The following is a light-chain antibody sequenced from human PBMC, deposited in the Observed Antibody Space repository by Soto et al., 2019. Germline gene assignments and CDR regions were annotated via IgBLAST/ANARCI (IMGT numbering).Light chain of an antibody. V-gene: IGLV2-14*01. J-gene: IGLJ1*01. CDR2: DVS. CDR3: SSYISGSTPYV. Sequence: QSVLTQPASVSGSPGQSITISCTGSSSDVGGYNYVSWYQQHPNKAPKLMIYDVSNRPSGVSNRFSGSKSGNTASLTISGLQAEDEADYYCSSYISGSTPYVFGTGTKLTVL. CDR1: SSDVGGYNY.